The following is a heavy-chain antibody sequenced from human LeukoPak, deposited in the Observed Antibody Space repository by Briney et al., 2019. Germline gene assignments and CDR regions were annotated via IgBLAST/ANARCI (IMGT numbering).Heavy chain of an antibody. CDR3: ARKAQTGSHSGPFDI. V-gene: IGHV3-48*04. Sequence: GGSLRLSCAPSGFTFSSHAMNWVRQAPGKGLEWISSISTDSLTIKYADFVSGQFTISRDNAEHLLFLQMNSLRAEDTAVYYCARKAQTGSHSGPFDIWGQGTLVTVSS. CDR2: ISTDSLTI. D-gene: IGHD1-26*01. CDR1: GFTFSSHA. J-gene: IGHJ3*02.